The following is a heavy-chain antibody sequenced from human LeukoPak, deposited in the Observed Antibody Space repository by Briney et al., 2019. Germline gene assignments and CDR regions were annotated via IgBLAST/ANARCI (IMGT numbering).Heavy chain of an antibody. Sequence: GRSLRLSCAASGFSFNNYGMQWVRQAPGKGLEWVAVISYDGSKKYYADSVKGRFTISRDNSKNTLYLQINTLRAEDTAIYYCARAGFGWIVNWFDPWGQGTLVAVSS. CDR2: ISYDGSKK. CDR1: GFSFNNYG. J-gene: IGHJ5*02. V-gene: IGHV3-30*03. D-gene: IGHD5-12*01. CDR3: ARAGFGWIVNWFDP.